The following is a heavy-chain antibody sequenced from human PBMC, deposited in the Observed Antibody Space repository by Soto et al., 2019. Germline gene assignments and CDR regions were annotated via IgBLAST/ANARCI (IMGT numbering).Heavy chain of an antibody. CDR2: IWYDGSNK. J-gene: IGHJ4*02. V-gene: IGHV3-33*01. CDR1: GFTFSNYG. D-gene: IGHD6-13*01. CDR3: ARAAAGNSPFDY. Sequence: QVQLVESGGGVVQPGRSLRLSCAASGFTFSNYGMHWVRQAPGKGLEWVAVIWYDGSNKYYADSVKGRFTISRDNSKNTLYRQMASLRAEDTAVYYCARAAAGNSPFDYWGQGTLVTVSS.